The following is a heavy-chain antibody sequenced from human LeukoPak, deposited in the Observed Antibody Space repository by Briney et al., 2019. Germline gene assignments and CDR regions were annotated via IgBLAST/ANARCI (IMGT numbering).Heavy chain of an antibody. Sequence: PGGSLRLSCAASGFTFSRFWMTWVRQAPGKGLECVANIKPDGSETYYLDSVKGRFTISRDNAKNSLYLQMNSLRAEDTAVYYCAREDDFWSGYYSDYWGQGTLVTVSS. CDR3: AREDDFWSGYYSDY. CDR2: IKPDGSET. CDR1: GFTFSRFW. J-gene: IGHJ4*02. D-gene: IGHD3-3*01. V-gene: IGHV3-7*01.